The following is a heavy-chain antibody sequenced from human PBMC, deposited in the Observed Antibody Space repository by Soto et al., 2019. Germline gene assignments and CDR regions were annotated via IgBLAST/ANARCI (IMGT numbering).Heavy chain of an antibody. D-gene: IGHD6-25*01. J-gene: IGHJ3*02. CDR1: GFTFSSYD. CDR3: ARAVDSNGNIGAFDI. V-gene: IGHV3-13*01. CDR2: IGTAGDT. Sequence: GGSLRLSCAASGFTFSSYDMHWVRQATGKGLEWVSAIGTAGDTYYLGSVKGRFTISRENAKNSLYLQMNSLRAGDTAVYYCARAVDSNGNIGAFDIWGQGTMVTVSS.